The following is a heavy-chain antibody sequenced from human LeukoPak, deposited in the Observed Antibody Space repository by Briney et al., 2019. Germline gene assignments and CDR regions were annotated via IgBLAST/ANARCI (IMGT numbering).Heavy chain of an antibody. CDR2: IKQDGSEK. J-gene: IGHJ5*02. CDR1: GFTFSSYW. CDR3: ARNLIAVAGRNWFDP. D-gene: IGHD6-19*01. V-gene: IGHV3-7*01. Sequence: GGSLRLSCAASGFTFSSYWMSWVRQAPGKGLEWVANIKQDGSEKYYVDSVKGRFTISRDNAKNTLYLQMNSLRAEDTAVYYCARNLIAVAGRNWFDPWGQGTLVTVSS.